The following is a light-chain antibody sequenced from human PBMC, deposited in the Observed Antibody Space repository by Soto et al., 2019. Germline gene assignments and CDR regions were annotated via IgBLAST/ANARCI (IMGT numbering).Light chain of an antibody. CDR1: QSISSW. CDR3: QQYYSYSLT. J-gene: IGKJ2*01. CDR2: DAS. Sequence: DIQMTQSPSTLSASVGDRVTITCRASQSISSWLAWYQQKPGKAPKLLIYDASSLESGVPLRFSGSGSGTEFTLTISSLQPDDFATYYCQQYYSYSLTFGQGTKLEI. V-gene: IGKV1-5*01.